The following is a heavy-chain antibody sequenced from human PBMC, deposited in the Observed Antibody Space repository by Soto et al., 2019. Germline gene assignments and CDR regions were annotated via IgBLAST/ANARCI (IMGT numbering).Heavy chain of an antibody. CDR2: TSSSSGTI. Sequence: GGCRVRSGAGSGWTPCNYGMNWVRQAPGKGPEWVSYTSSSSGTIYYADSVKGRFTISRDNAKNSLYLQMNSLRDEDTAVYFCARAALNGYDYWGQGTLVTVSS. D-gene: IGHD1-1*01. CDR1: GWTPCNYG. CDR3: ARAALNGYDY. J-gene: IGHJ4*02. V-gene: IGHV3-48*02.